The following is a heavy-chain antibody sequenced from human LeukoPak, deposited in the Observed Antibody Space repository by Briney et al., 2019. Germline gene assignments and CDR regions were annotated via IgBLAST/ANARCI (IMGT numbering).Heavy chain of an antibody. CDR2: IGSSGGSI. V-gene: IGHV3-11*01. CDR1: GFTFNDYY. Sequence: GGSLRLSCAASGFTFNDYYMSWIRQAPGKGLEWISYIGSSGGSINYADSVKGRFTISKDNAKNSLYLQMNSLRAEDTALYHCARNNGMDVWGQGTTVIVSS. CDR3: ARNNGMDV. J-gene: IGHJ6*02.